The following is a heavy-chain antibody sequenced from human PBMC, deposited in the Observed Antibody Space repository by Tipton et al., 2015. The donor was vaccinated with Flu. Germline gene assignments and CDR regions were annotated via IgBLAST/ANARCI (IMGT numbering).Heavy chain of an antibody. CDR3: ARGGWEPHGGWFDP. CDR2: VYYSGTT. Sequence: GLVKPSETLSLTCSVSGDSLNYYYWSWIRQSPGEGLEWIGQVYYSGTTSYNPSLKSRVTISLDKSKNQFSLQLKSMTTADTAVFYCARGGWEPHGGWFDPWGQGILVTVSS. J-gene: IGHJ5*02. V-gene: IGHV4-59*01. CDR1: GDSLNYYY. D-gene: IGHD1-26*01.